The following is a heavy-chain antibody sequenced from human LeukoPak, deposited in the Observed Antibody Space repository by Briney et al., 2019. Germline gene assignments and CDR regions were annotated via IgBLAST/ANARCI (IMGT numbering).Heavy chain of an antibody. D-gene: IGHD5-18*01. CDR3: ARVRGSYGIYYFDY. J-gene: IGHJ4*02. CDR1: GFTVSSNY. Sequence: PGGSLRLSCAASGFTVSSNYMSWVRQAPGKGLEWVSVIYSGGSTYYADSVKGRFTISRDNSKNTLYLQMNSLRAEDTAVYYCARVRGSYGIYYFDYWGQGTLVTVSS. CDR2: IYSGGST. V-gene: IGHV3-53*01.